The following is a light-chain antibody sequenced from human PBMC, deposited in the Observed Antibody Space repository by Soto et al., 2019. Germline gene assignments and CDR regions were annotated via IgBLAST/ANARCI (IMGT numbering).Light chain of an antibody. CDR3: QQYKNWPPEVT. V-gene: IGKV3-15*01. Sequence: ETVMTQSPATLSVSPGERVTLSCRASQSVSSNLAWYQHKPGQAPRLLIYAASTRATGIPARFSGSGSGTEFTLTIRSLHSEDFALYYCQQYKNWPPEVTFGPGTKVDIK. CDR1: QSVSSN. CDR2: AAS. J-gene: IGKJ3*01.